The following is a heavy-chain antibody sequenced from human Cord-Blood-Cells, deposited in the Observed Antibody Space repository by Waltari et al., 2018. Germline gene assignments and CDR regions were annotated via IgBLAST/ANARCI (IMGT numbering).Heavy chain of an antibody. D-gene: IGHD6-6*01. J-gene: IGHJ4*02. CDR1: GGSISSSSYY. CDR2: IYYSGST. CDR3: AVEYSSSSFDY. Sequence: QLQLQASGPGLVKPSEPLSLTCTVSGGSISSSSYYWGWIRQPPGKGLEWIGSIYYSGSTYYNPSLKSRVTISVDTSKNQFSLKLSSVTAADTAVYYCAVEYSSSSFDYWGQGTLVTVSS. V-gene: IGHV4-39*01.